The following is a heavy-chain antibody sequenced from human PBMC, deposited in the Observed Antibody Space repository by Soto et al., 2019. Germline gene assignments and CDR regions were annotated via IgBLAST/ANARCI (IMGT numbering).Heavy chain of an antibody. V-gene: IGHV3-30*18. Sequence: PGGSLSLSCAASVFTFSSYCMHWVRQDPGKGLEWVAVISYDGSNKYYAYSVKGRFTISRDNSKNTLYLQMNSLRAEDTAVYYCAKDEAKNYDFWSGSQAYYFDYWGQGTLVNVSS. CDR3: AKDEAKNYDFWSGSQAYYFDY. CDR1: VFTFSSYC. D-gene: IGHD3-3*01. CDR2: ISYDGSNK. J-gene: IGHJ4*02.